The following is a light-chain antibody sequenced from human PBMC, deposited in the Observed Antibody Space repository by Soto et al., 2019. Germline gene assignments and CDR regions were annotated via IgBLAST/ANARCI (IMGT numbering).Light chain of an antibody. CDR3: SSYTSSNTLVV. V-gene: IGLV2-14*01. CDR1: GSDIGGYNY. J-gene: IGLJ2*01. CDR2: EVT. Sequence: QAVVTQPASVSGSPGQSLTISCTGTGSDIGGYNYVSWYQQHPGEAPKLMIYEVTNRPSGVSNRFSGSKSGNTASLTISGLQPEDEADYFCSSYTSSNTLVVFGGGTKLTVL.